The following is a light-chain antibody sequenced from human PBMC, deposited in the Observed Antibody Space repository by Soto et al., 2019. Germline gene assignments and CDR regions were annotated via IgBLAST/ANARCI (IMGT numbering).Light chain of an antibody. CDR2: LEGSGSY. CDR3: ETWDRHVV. J-gene: IGLJ2*01. Sequence: QPVLTQSSSASASLGSSVKLTCTLSSGHSSYIIAWHQQQPGKAPRYLMKLEGSGSYNKGSGVPDRFSGSSSGADRYLTISNLQFEDEADYYCETWDRHVVFGGGTKLTVL. CDR1: SGHSSYI. V-gene: IGLV4-60*02.